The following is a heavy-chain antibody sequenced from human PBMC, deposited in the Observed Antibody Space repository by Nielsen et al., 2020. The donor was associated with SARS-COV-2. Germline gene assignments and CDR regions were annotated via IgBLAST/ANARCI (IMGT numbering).Heavy chain of an antibody. CDR2: INPSGGST. CDR1: GYSFTNKY. J-gene: IGHJ5*02. Sequence: ASVKVSCKASGYSFTNKYMHWVRQVPGQGLEWMGIINPSGGSTNYAPKFQGRVTMTSDTSTSTVYMELSSLRSEDTAVYFCASDSARGFWSGHSNSLDPWGQGTLVTVSS. V-gene: IGHV1-46*01. CDR3: ASDSARGFWSGHSNSLDP. D-gene: IGHD3-3*01.